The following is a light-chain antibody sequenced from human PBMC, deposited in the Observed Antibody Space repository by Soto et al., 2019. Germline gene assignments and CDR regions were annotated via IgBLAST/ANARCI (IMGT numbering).Light chain of an antibody. J-gene: IGKJ1*01. CDR2: DAS. CDR1: QSISSW. CDR3: QQYNSYSRT. Sequence: DIQMTQSPSTLSASVGDRVTITCRASQSISSWLAWYQQKPGKAPKLLIYDASSLESGVPSRFSCSGSGTEFTLTISNLQPDDFATYHCQQYNSYSRTFGQGTKVEIK. V-gene: IGKV1-5*01.